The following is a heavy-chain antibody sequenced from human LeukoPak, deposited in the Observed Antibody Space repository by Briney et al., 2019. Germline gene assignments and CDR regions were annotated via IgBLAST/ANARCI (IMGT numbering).Heavy chain of an antibody. D-gene: IGHD2-2*01. CDR2: TNWEGAST. CDR3: GRVYCSTTSCYDYYDYYMDV. V-gene: IGHV3-20*04. Sequence: GGSLRLSCAASGFIFYDYGMRGVRHARGRGGEWVSGTNWEGASTDYADSVKGRFTISRDNVKNFLYLQMNSLRVEDTALYFCGRVYCSTTSCYDYYDYYMDVWGKGTTVTVSS. J-gene: IGHJ6*03. CDR1: GFIFYDYG.